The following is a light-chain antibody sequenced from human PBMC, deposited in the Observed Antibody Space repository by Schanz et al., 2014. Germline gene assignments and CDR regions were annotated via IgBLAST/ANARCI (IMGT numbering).Light chain of an antibody. CDR3: STWDDILNGQGV. Sequence: QSVLTQPPSVSGAPGQRVTISCTGSSSNLGASYDVQWYQQLPGTAPKLLVYGNSNRPSGVPDRFSGSKSGTSASLAITGLQAEDEADYYCSTWDDILNGQGVFGGGTKLTVL. J-gene: IGLJ3*02. V-gene: IGLV1-40*01. CDR2: GNS. CDR1: SSNLGASYD.